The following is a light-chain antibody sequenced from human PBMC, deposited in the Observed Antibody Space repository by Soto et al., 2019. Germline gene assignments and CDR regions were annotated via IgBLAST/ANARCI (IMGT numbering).Light chain of an antibody. J-gene: IGLJ3*02. CDR3: SSYTSSSTWV. CDR2: EVS. Sequence: QSVLTQPASVSGSPGQGITISCTGTSTDVGGYNYVSWYQQHPGEAPKLMIYEVSDRPSGVSNRFSGSKSGNTAFLTISGLQAEDEADYYCSSYTSSSTWVFGGGTKLTVL. V-gene: IGLV2-14*01. CDR1: STDVGGYNY.